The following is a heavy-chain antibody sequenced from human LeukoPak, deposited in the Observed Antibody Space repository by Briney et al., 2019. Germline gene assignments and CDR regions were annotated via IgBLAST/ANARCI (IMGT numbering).Heavy chain of an antibody. CDR1: GGSITSNSYY. CDR3: ASYSGTYSAFEI. J-gene: IGHJ3*02. V-gene: IGHV4-39*07. Sequence: KPSETLSLTCTVSGGSITSNSYYWGWIRQPPGKGLEWIGSIYYSGSTYYNPSLKSRVAISVDTSKNHFSLTLNAVTAADTAVYYCASYSGTYSAFEIWGQGTPVTVSS. D-gene: IGHD1-26*01. CDR2: IYYSGST.